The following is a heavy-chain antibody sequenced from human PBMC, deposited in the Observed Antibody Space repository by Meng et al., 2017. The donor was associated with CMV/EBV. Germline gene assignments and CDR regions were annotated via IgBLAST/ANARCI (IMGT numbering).Heavy chain of an antibody. CDR3: ARDFANEGVYYYDYYYGMDV. V-gene: IGHV1-2*02. CDR1: GYTFTGYY. J-gene: IGHJ6*02. D-gene: IGHD3-10*01. Sequence: ASVKVSCRASGYTFTGYYMHWARQAPGQGLEWMGWINPNSGGTNYAQKFQGRVTMTRDTSISTAYMELSRLRSDDTAVYYCARDFANEGVYYYDYYYGMDVWGQGTTVTVSS. CDR2: INPNSGGT.